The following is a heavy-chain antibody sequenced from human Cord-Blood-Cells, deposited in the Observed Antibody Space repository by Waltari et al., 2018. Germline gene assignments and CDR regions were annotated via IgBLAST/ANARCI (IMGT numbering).Heavy chain of an antibody. V-gene: IGHV3-53*01. D-gene: IGHD6-19*01. J-gene: IGHJ5*02. CDR2: IYSGGST. CDR3: ARVGVAAPRGWFDP. Sequence: EVQLVESGGGLIQPGGSLRLSCAASGFTVSSNYMSWVRQAPGKGLGWVSDIYSGGSTYYADSVKGRFTISRDNSKNTLYLQMNSLRAEDTAVYYCARVGVAAPRGWFDPWGQGTLVTVSS. CDR1: GFTVSSNY.